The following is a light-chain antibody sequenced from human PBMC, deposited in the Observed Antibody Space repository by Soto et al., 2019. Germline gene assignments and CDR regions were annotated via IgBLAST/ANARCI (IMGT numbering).Light chain of an antibody. CDR2: AAS. Sequence: AIRMTQSPSSFSASTGDRVTITCRASQGISSYLAWYQQKPGKAPKLLIYAASTLQSGVPSRFSGSGSGTDFTLTISCLQSEDFATYYCQQYDSYPPFTFGPGTTVDIK. CDR1: QGISSY. V-gene: IGKV1-8*01. J-gene: IGKJ3*01. CDR3: QQYDSYPPFT.